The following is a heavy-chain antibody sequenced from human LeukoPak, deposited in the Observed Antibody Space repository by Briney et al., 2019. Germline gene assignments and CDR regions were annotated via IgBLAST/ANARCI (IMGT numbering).Heavy chain of an antibody. D-gene: IGHD1/OR15-1a*01. CDR3: ARDLLESGPRSYYYYMDV. J-gene: IGHJ6*03. CDR1: GGSISSNY. V-gene: IGHV4-59*01. CDR2: IYYSGST. Sequence: SETLSLTCTVSGGSISSNYWSWIRQPPGKGLEWIGYIYYSGSTNSNPSLKSRVTISVDTSKNQFSLKLSSVTAADTAVYYCARDLLESGPRSYYYYMDVWGKGTTVTVSS.